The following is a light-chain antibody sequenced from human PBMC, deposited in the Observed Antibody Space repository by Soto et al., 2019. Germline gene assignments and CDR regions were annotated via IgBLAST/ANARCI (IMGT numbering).Light chain of an antibody. V-gene: IGKV3-20*01. CDR3: KQYGSSPWT. CDR2: GAS. J-gene: IGKJ1*01. Sequence: EIVMTQSPGTLSLSPGERATLSCRASQSVSSSYLAWYQQKPGQAHRLLIYGASSRATGIPDRFSGGGSGTDFTLTIIRLEPEDFAVYYCKQYGSSPWTFGQGTKVDIK. CDR1: QSVSSSY.